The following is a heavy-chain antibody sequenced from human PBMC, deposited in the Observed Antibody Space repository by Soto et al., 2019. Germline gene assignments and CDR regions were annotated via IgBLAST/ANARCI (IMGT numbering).Heavy chain of an antibody. CDR2: IYYSGST. J-gene: IGHJ6*03. CDR1: GGSFSSSSFC. V-gene: IGHV4-39*02. Sequence: PSETLSLSCAVSGGSFSSSSFCWGWLRPPPGLGRVGIGSIYYSGSTYYNPTLKSQVTISVDTSKNHFALKLSSVPAADTAVYYCAIPSGYSSNWYYMDVWGKGTTVTVSS. D-gene: IGHD6-13*01. CDR3: AIPSGYSSNWYYMDV.